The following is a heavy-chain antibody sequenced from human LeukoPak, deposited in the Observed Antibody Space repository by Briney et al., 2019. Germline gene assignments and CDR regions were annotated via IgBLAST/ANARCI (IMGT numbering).Heavy chain of an antibody. V-gene: IGHV1-69*04. Sequence: ASVKVSCKASGGTFSSYAISWVRQAPGQGLEWMGRIIPILGIANYAQKFQGRVTITADKSTSTAYMELSSLRSEDTAVYYCAKGKGTDYGDYVLFDYWGQGTLVTVSS. CDR3: AKGKGTDYGDYVLFDY. J-gene: IGHJ4*02. CDR1: GGTFSSYA. D-gene: IGHD4-17*01. CDR2: IIPILGIA.